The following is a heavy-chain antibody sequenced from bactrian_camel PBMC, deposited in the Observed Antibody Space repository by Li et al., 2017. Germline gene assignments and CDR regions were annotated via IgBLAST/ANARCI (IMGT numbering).Heavy chain of an antibody. J-gene: IGHJ6*01. V-gene: IGHV3S1*01. CDR2: ISSDSGST. CDR3: AAQTLWCTGASVGDFAY. Sequence: QLVESGGGSVQAGGSLRLSCARSGFVYTGYCISWFRQAPGKEREGVTVISSDSGSTSYVDSVKGRFTISQDNAKRTVYLQMNNLKVEDTAMYYCAAQTLWCTGASVGDFAYWGQGTQVTVS. D-gene: IGHD7*01. CDR1: GFVYTGYC.